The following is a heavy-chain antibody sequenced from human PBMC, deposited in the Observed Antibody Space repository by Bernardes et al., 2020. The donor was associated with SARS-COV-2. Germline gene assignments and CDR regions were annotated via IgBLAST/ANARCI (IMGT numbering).Heavy chain of an antibody. CDR3: ARGGRDYEISTGYYRPYYYGMDV. J-gene: IGHJ6*02. Sequence: GGSLRLSCAASGFTFSNHWIHWVRQAPAEGLAWVSRFNSAGSSTTYAASVKRRFTMSRDNAKNTLYLQMNSLRAEDTAVYYCARGGRDYEISTGYYRPYYYGMDVWGQGTTVTVSS. V-gene: IGHV3-74*01. CDR2: FNSAGSST. CDR1: GFTFSNHW. D-gene: IGHD3-9*01.